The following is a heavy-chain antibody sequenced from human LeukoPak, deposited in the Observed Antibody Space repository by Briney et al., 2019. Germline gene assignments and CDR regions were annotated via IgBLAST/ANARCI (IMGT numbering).Heavy chain of an antibody. D-gene: IGHD2-15*01. Sequence: ASVKVSCKASGYTFTSYAMHWVRQAPGQRLEWMGWINAGNGNTKYLQKFQGRVTITRDTSASTAYMELSSLRSEDTAVYYCARPLCSGGSCYFDYWGQGTLVTVSS. CDR2: INAGNGNT. CDR1: GYTFTSYA. V-gene: IGHV1-3*01. CDR3: ARPLCSGGSCYFDY. J-gene: IGHJ4*02.